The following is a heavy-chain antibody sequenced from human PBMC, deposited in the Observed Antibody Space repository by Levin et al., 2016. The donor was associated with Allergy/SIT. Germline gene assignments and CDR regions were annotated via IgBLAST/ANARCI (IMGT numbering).Heavy chain of an antibody. CDR2: IYYSGST. D-gene: IGHD5-18*01. Sequence: SETLSLTCTVSGGSISSYYWSWIRQPPGKGLEWIGYIYYSGSTNYNPSLKSRVTISVDTSKNQFSLKLSSVTAADTAVYYCARVSVLSPIQPDAFDIWGQGTMVTVSS. CDR3: ARVSVLSPIQPDAFDI. CDR1: GGSISSYY. V-gene: IGHV4-59*01. J-gene: IGHJ3*02.